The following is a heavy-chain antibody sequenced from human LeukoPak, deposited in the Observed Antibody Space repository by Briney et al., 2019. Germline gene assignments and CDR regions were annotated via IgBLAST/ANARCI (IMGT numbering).Heavy chain of an antibody. D-gene: IGHD2-2*01. CDR3: ARGGSSLGYCSSTSCPYNWFDP. CDR1: GGSVSSYY. Sequence: SETLSLTCTVSGGSVSSYYGSWIRQPAGKGLEWIGRIYTSGSTNYNPSLKSRVTMSVDTSKNQFSLKLSSVTAADTAVYYCARGGSSLGYCSSTSCPYNWFDPWGQGTLVTVSS. J-gene: IGHJ5*02. CDR2: IYTSGST. V-gene: IGHV4-4*07.